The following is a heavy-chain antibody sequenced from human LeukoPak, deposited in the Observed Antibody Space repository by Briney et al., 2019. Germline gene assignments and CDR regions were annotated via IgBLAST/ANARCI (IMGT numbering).Heavy chain of an antibody. CDR2: IYYSGST. J-gene: IGHJ4*02. V-gene: IGHV4-59*11. CDR3: ARVKGRAAVGPHFDY. Sequence: SETLSLTCTVSGGSISSHYWSWIRQPPGKGLEWIGYIYYSGSTNYNPSLKSRVTISVDTSKNQFSLKLSSVTAADTAVYYCARVKGRAAVGPHFDYWGQGTLVTVSS. D-gene: IGHD6-13*01. CDR1: GGSISSHY.